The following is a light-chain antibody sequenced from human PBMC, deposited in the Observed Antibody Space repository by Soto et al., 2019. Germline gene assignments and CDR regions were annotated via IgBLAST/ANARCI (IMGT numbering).Light chain of an antibody. CDR3: QQYGSSPLT. Sequence: EIVLTQSPATLSLSPGERATLSCRASQSVRSNYLAWYQQKPGQAPRFLIYDASSTATGIPDRFSGSGSGTDFTLTISRLEPEDFAVYYCQQYGSSPLTFGGGTKVEIK. CDR2: DAS. J-gene: IGKJ4*01. V-gene: IGKV3-20*01. CDR1: QSVRSNY.